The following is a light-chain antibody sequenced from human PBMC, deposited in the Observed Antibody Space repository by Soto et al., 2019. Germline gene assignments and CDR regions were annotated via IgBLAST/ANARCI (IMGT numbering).Light chain of an antibody. V-gene: IGKV2-28*01. J-gene: IGKJ5*01. CDR1: QSLLYNNTYNY. CDR3: MQALQSLT. Sequence: EIVMTQSPLTLPVTPGEPASISCRSSQSLLYNNTYNYLDWYVQKPGQSPQLLIYFGSNRAPGVPDRFSCSGSGTDFTLKINRVEAEDVGTYYCMQALQSLTFGQGTRLEIK. CDR2: FGS.